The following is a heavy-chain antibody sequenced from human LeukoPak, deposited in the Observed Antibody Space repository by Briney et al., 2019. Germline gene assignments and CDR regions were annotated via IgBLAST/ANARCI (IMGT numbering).Heavy chain of an antibody. CDR3: ARASPRTDIVVVPAAPFDP. CDR1: GYTFTSYY. V-gene: IGHV1-46*01. CDR2: INPSGGST. D-gene: IGHD2-2*01. J-gene: IGHJ5*02. Sequence: GASVKVSCKASGYTFTSYYMHWVRQAPGQGLEWMGIINPSGGSTSYAQKFQGRVTMTRDMSTSTVYMELSSLRSEDTAVYYCARASPRTDIVVVPAAPFDPWGQGTLVTASS.